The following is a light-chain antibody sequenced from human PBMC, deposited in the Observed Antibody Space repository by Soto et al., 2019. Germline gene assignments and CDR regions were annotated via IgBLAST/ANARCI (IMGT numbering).Light chain of an antibody. CDR2: GAS. Sequence: EIVLTQSPGTLSLSPGERATLSCRASQSVSSSYLAWYQQKPGQAPRLLIYGASSRATGIPDRFSGSGSGTDFTLTISXLEPEDFAVYYCQRYGSSPTFGGGTKVDIK. J-gene: IGKJ4*01. V-gene: IGKV3-20*01. CDR3: QRYGSSPT. CDR1: QSVSSSY.